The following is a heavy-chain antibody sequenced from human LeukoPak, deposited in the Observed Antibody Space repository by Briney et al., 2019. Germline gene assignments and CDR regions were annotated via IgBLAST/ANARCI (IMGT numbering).Heavy chain of an antibody. J-gene: IGHJ4*02. CDR2: INPNSGGT. V-gene: IGHV1-2*02. CDR3: ARVYRIRGYYYFDY. Sequence: ASVKVSCKASGYIFTGYYMHWVRQAPGQGLEWMGWINPNSGGTNYAQKFQGRVTMTRDTSISTAYMELSRLRSDDTAVYYCARVYRIRGYYYFDYWGQGTLVTVSS. CDR1: GYIFTGYY. D-gene: IGHD3-22*01.